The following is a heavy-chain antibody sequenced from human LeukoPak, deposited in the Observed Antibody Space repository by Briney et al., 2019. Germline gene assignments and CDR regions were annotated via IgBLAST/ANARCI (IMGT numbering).Heavy chain of an antibody. Sequence: GGSLRLSCAASGFTFSSYSMNWVRQAPGEGLEWVSSISSSSSYIYYADSVKGRFTISRDNAKNSLYLQMNSLKAEDTAVYYCARDRYNWNGDAFDIWGQGTMVTVSS. V-gene: IGHV3-21*01. D-gene: IGHD1-20*01. CDR3: ARDRYNWNGDAFDI. CDR1: GFTFSSYS. CDR2: ISSSSSYI. J-gene: IGHJ3*02.